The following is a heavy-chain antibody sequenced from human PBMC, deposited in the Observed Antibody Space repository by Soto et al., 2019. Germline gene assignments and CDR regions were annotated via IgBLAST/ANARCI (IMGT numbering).Heavy chain of an antibody. CDR3: AKRPGGVAAAGKETNDY. CDR2: ISGSGGST. CDR1: GFTFSSYA. Sequence: EVQLLESGGGLVQPGGSLRLSCAASGFTFSSYAMSWVRQAPGKGLEWVSAISGSGGSTYYADSVKGRFTISRDNSKNTLYLQMNSLRAEDTAVYYCAKRPGGVAAAGKETNDYWGQGTLVTVSS. D-gene: IGHD6-13*01. J-gene: IGHJ4*02. V-gene: IGHV3-23*01.